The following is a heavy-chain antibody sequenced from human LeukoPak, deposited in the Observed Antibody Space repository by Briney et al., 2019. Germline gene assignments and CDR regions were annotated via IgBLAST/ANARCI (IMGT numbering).Heavy chain of an antibody. J-gene: IGHJ4*02. D-gene: IGHD7-27*01. V-gene: IGHV3-15*01. CDR3: TTSRTATGEKNY. CDR2: IQSKTDGGTI. Sequence: GGSLRLSCAASGFSFSDAWISWVRQAPGEGLEWVGRIQSKTDGGTIDYAAPVKDRFTISKDDSKDTVYLQMNTLKTEGTAVYYCTTSRTATGEKNYWGQGTLVTVSS. CDR1: GFSFSDAW.